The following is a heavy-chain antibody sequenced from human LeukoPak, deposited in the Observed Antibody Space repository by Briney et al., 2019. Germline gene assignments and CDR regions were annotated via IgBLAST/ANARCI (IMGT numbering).Heavy chain of an antibody. CDR1: GFSGKSRSYY. V-gene: IGHV4-39*01. J-gene: IGHJ6*03. CDR3: ARTNSLVGGIIHPYLYMDV. CDR2: IYDSENT. D-gene: IGHD3-16*02. Sequence: SETLSRTCSGPGFSGKSRSYYWGWIRQPPGKGLEWIGRIYDSENTYYNPYLKGRVTISLDPSTNPFSLQLTSVTAAADTATYYCARTNSLVGGIIHPYLYMDVWGKGTTVIISS.